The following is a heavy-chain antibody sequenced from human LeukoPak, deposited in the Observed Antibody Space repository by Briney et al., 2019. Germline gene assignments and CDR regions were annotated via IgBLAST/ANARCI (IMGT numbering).Heavy chain of an antibody. D-gene: IGHD3-9*01. J-gene: IGHJ4*02. Sequence: PSETLSLTCTVSGYSISSGYYWGWIRQPPGKGLAWIGSICHSGSTYYNPSLKSRVTISVDTSKNQFSLKLSSVTAADTAVYYCARQRYFDEAYFDYWGQGTLVTVSS. CDR1: GYSISSGYY. CDR2: ICHSGST. CDR3: ARQRYFDEAYFDY. V-gene: IGHV4-38-2*02.